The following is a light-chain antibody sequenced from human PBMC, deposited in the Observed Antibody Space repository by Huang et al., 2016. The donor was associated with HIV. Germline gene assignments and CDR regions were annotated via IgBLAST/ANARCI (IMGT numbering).Light chain of an antibody. CDR3: QQRKYWPPIT. CDR1: QSFNSY. Sequence: ETVLPQSPATLSLSPGERATLSCRASQSFNSYLAWYQQKPGQTPRLLLYDSSNRATGIPARFSGSGSGTDFTLTISSLEPEDFAVYYCQQRKYWPPITFGQGTRLEIK. V-gene: IGKV3-11*01. J-gene: IGKJ5*01. CDR2: DSS.